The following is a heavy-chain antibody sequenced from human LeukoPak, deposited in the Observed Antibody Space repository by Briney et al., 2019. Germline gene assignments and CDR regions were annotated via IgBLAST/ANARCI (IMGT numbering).Heavy chain of an antibody. CDR1: GYTLTELS. V-gene: IGHV1-24*01. J-gene: IGHJ4*02. CDR3: ATSGDYLDY. Sequence: ASVKVSCKVSGYTLTELSMHWVRQAPGKGLEWGGGFYPEDGETIYAQKFQGRVTMTQDTPTGAPSMEQSSLRSAHTAVYYCATSGDYLDYWGQGPLVTVSS. D-gene: IGHD4-17*01. CDR2: FYPEDGET.